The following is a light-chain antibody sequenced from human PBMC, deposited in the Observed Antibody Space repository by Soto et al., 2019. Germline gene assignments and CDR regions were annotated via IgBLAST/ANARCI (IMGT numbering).Light chain of an antibody. CDR2: GAS. V-gene: IGKV3-20*01. CDR1: QSVSSSY. Sequence: IVLTQSPVSLSLSSGERATLSCRASQSVSSSYLAWYQQKPGQAPRLLIYGASSRATGIPAKFSGSGSCTAFTLTIIRLEPEDLAVYYCHQYRTFGQGTKVDIK. J-gene: IGKJ1*01. CDR3: HQYRT.